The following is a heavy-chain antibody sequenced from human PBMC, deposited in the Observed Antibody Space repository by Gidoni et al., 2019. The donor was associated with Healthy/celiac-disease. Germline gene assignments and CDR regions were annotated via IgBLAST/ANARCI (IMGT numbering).Heavy chain of an antibody. CDR1: GGSISSYY. Sequence: LRESGPGLVKPSETLSLTCTVSGGSISSYYWSWIRQPPGKGLEWIGYLYYSGSTNYNPSLKSRVTISVDTSKNQFSLKLSSVTAADTAVYYCATTVTRDWFDPWGQGTLVTVSS. D-gene: IGHD4-17*01. J-gene: IGHJ5*02. CDR2: LYYSGST. V-gene: IGHV4-59*01. CDR3: ATTVTRDWFDP.